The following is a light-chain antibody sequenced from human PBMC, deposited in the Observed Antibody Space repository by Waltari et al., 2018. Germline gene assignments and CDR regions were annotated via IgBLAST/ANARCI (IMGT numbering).Light chain of an antibody. V-gene: IGKV4-1*01. CDR1: QSLLYTSNNKNY. J-gene: IGKJ1*01. CDR2: WAS. CDR3: LQYLHTPRT. Sequence: DVVMTQSPDSLAVSLGERATINCKSSQSLLYTSNNKNYLAWYQQKPGQPPKILIYWASIRESGVPDRFSGSGSGTDFTLTISGLKAEDVASYFCLQYLHTPRTFGQGTKVEIK.